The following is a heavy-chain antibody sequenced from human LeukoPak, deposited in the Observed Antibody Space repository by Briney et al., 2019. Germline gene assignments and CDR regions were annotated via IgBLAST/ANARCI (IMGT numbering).Heavy chain of an antibody. D-gene: IGHD6-13*01. CDR2: ISSSSSSI. J-gene: IGHJ4*02. Sequence: GGSLRLSCAASGFTFSSYSMNWVRQAPGKGLEWVSSISSSSSSIYYADSVKGRFTISRDNTKKSLYLQMNSLRAEDTAVYYCAREGATAGSGYYFDYWGQGSLVTVSS. CDR1: GFTFSSYS. V-gene: IGHV3-21*01. CDR3: AREGATAGSGYYFDY.